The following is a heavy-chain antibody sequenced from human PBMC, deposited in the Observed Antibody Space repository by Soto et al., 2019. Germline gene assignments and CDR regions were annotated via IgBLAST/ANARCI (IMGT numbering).Heavy chain of an antibody. CDR3: ARDDDFAV. CDR1: GYTFSSYL. J-gene: IGHJ4*02. V-gene: IGHV5-10-1*03. Sequence: EVQLVQSGTEVKKPGESLRISCKGSGYTFSSYLITWVRQLPGKGLEWMGRIDPSDSSSHYSPSFQGHVTISADRSISTAYLQWSSLKASDTGIYYCARDDDFAVWGQGTLVTVSS. CDR2: IDPSDSSS.